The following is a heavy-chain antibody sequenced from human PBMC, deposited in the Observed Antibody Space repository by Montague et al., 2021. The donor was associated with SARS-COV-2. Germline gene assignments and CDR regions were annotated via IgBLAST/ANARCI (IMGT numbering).Heavy chain of an antibody. CDR2: IYLSGFT. Sequence: SETLSLTCVVSDVSLSTSTWWSWVRQSPGKGLEWVGEIYLSGFTQYNPSVKSRVSISLDDSRSQFSLRLTSVTAAATAVYFCSRGGLGYRGFDYWGQGTLVTVSS. CDR1: DVSLSTSTW. D-gene: IGHD5-12*01. V-gene: IGHV4-4*02. CDR3: SRGGLGYRGFDY. J-gene: IGHJ4*02.